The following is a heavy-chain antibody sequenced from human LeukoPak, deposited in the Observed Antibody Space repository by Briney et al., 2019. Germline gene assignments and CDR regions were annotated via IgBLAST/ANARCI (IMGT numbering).Heavy chain of an antibody. D-gene: IGHD2-2*01. CDR3: ARDYD. V-gene: IGHV3-7*05. CDR2: IKQDGSDT. J-gene: IGHJ4*02. Sequence: QAGASLRLSCAASGFSFSNNWMSWVRQAPGKGLEWVANIKQDGSDTFYVDSVKGRFTISRDNAKNSLYLQMNSLRAEDTAVYYCARDYDWGQGTLVTVSA. CDR1: GFSFSNNW.